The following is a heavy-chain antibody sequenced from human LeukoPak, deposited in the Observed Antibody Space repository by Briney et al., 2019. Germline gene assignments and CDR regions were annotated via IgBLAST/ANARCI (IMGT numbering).Heavy chain of an antibody. D-gene: IGHD6-19*01. Sequence: ASVKVSCKASGYTFTSYAMHWVRQAPGQMLEWMGWINAGNGNTKYSQKFQGRVTITRDTSASTAYMELSSLRSEDTAVYYCARQISSGWPRAEYFQHWGQGTLVTVSS. CDR3: ARQISSGWPRAEYFQH. CDR1: GYTFTSYA. J-gene: IGHJ1*01. V-gene: IGHV1-3*01. CDR2: INAGNGNT.